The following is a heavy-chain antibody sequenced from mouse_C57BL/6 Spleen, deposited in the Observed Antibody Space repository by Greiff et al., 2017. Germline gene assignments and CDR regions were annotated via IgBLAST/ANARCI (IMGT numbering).Heavy chain of an antibody. J-gene: IGHJ4*01. CDR3: ARSEELLREGYYAMDY. CDR2: ISTYYGDA. Sequence: VQLVESGPELVRPGVSVKISCKGSGYTFTDYAMHWVKQSHAKSLAWIGVISTYYGDASYNQKFKDKATMTVDKSSSTAYMELARLTSEDSAVYYCARSEELLREGYYAMDYWGQGTSVTVSS. D-gene: IGHD1-1*01. V-gene: IGHV1-67*01. CDR1: GYTFTDYA.